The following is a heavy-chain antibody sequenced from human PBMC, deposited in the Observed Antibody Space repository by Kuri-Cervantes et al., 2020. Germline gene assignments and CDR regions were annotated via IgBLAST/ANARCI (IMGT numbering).Heavy chain of an antibody. CDR2: IWYDGSNK. Sequence: GGSLRLSCAASGFIFSNYGMHWVRQAPGKGLEWVAVIWYDGSNKYFADSVKGRFTIYRDNSKNTLYLQMNSLRAEDTAVYYCAKRLDPCGPPYASGIPPVDYWGQGTLVTVSS. CDR3: AKRLDPCGPPYASGIPPVDY. J-gene: IGHJ4*02. V-gene: IGHV3-33*06. D-gene: IGHD3-10*01. CDR1: GFIFSNYG.